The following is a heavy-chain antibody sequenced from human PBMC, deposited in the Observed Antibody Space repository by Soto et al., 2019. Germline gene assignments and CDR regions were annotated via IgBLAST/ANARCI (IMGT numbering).Heavy chain of an antibody. V-gene: IGHV1-69*02. CDR1: GGTFSSYT. D-gene: IGHD3-22*01. J-gene: IGHJ5*02. CDR2: IIPILGIA. CDR3: ARYYDSSGYYYRFDP. Sequence: QVQLVQSGAEVKKPGSSVKVSCKASGGTFSSYTISWVRQAPGQGLEWMGRIIPILGIANYAQKFQGRVTITADNSTSTAYMGLCSLRSEDTAVYYCARYYDSSGYYYRFDPWGQGTLVTVSS.